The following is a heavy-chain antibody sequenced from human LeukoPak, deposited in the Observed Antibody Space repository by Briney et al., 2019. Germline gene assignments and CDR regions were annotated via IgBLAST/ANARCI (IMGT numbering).Heavy chain of an antibody. J-gene: IGHJ4*02. V-gene: IGHV3-66*02. CDR3: TGVVGAAFDY. Sequence: GGSLRLSCAASGFTVSSNYMSWARQAPGKGLEWVSVIYSGGSTYYADSVKGRFTISRDNSKNTLYLQMDSLRAEDTAVYYCTGVVGAAFDYWGQGTLVTVSS. D-gene: IGHD1-26*01. CDR1: GFTVSSNY. CDR2: IYSGGST.